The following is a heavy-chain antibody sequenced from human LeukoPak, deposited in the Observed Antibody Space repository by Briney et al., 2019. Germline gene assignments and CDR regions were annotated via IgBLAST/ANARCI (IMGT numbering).Heavy chain of an antibody. CDR2: INPHSGGT. CDR1: GYTFTGYY. V-gene: IGHV1-2*02. Sequence: GASVKVSCKASGYTFTGYYIHWVRQAPGQGLEWMGSINPHSGGTNSPQKFQGRVTMTTDTSISAAYMELSSLISDDTAMYYCVREGNELLSKNFDYWGQGTLVTVSS. D-gene: IGHD2-21*02. CDR3: VREGNELLSKNFDY. J-gene: IGHJ4*02.